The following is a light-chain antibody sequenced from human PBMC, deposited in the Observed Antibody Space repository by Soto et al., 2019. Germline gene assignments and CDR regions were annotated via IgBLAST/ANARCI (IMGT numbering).Light chain of an antibody. V-gene: IGLV2-14*03. CDR2: DVS. Sequence: QSVLTQPASVSGSPGQSITICCTGTSSDVGGYNYVSWYQHHPGKAPKLMIYDVSNRPSGVSNRFSGSKSGNTASLIISGLQAEDEADYYCSSYTSSSTLSTYVFGTGTKVTLL. J-gene: IGLJ1*01. CDR3: SSYTSSSTLSTYV. CDR1: SSDVGGYNY.